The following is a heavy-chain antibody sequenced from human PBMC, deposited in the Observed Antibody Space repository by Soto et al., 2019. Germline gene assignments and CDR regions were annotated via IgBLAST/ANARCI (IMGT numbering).Heavy chain of an antibody. CDR1: GFTFSNAW. J-gene: IGHJ3*02. Sequence: GGSLRLSCAASGFTFSNAWMSWVRQAPGKGLEWVGRIKSKTDGGTTDYGAPVKGRFTISREDSKNTLYQQMNSLKTEDTAVYYCTTDGNQDYGDYGEDTENAFDIWGQGTMVTVSS. V-gene: IGHV3-15*01. CDR2: IKSKTDGGTT. CDR3: TTDGNQDYGDYGEDTENAFDI. D-gene: IGHD4-17*01.